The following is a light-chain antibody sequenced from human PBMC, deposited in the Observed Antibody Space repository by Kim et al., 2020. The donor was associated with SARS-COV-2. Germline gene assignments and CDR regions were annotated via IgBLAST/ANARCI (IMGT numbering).Light chain of an antibody. Sequence: SASVGDRVTITGRASQSISTFLNWYQQKPGKAPKLLIYDASNLQFGVPARFSGSGSGTDFTLTISSLQREDFATYFCQQSHNFPRTFGQGTKLEI. CDR3: QQSHNFPRT. J-gene: IGKJ2*02. V-gene: IGKV1-39*01. CDR2: DAS. CDR1: QSISTF.